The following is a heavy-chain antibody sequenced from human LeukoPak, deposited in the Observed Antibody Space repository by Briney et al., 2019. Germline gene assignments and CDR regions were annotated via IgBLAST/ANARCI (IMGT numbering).Heavy chain of an antibody. CDR1: GGSISSYY. V-gene: IGHV4-59*01. Sequence: PSETLSLTCTVPGGSISSYYWSWIRQPPGKGLEWIGYIYYSGSTNYNPSLTSRVTISVDTSKNQFSLKLSSVTAADTAVYYCARDFTVAGTGAFDIWGQGTMVTVSS. CDR2: IYYSGST. CDR3: ARDFTVAGTGAFDI. J-gene: IGHJ3*02. D-gene: IGHD6-19*01.